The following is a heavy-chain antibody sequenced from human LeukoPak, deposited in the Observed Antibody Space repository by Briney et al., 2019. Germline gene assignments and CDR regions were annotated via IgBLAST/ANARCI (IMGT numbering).Heavy chain of an antibody. D-gene: IGHD4-17*01. J-gene: IGHJ4*02. V-gene: IGHV3-21*01. CDR2: ISSSSSYI. CDR1: GFTFSSYS. Sequence: GVSLRLSCAASGFTFSSYSMNWVRQAPGKGLEWVSSISSSSSYIYYADSVKGRFTISRDNAKNSLYLQMTSLRAEDTAVYCCARGGYGDDYWGQGPLVTVSS. CDR3: ARGGYGDDY.